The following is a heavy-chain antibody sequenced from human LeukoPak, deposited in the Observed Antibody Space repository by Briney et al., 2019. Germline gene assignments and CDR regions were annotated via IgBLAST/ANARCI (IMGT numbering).Heavy chain of an antibody. CDR2: IHYSGRT. V-gene: IGHV4-39*01. Sequence: SETLSLTCSVPGDSVSRSDSYWDWIRQPPGKGLEWIGTIHYSGRTYYSPSLKSRVTMSVDPSNNQFSLNLRSVTAADTAVYYCARRRYYDGSGYLEWGQGTLLSVSS. D-gene: IGHD3-22*01. CDR3: ARRRYYDGSGYLE. J-gene: IGHJ1*01. CDR1: GDSVSRSDSY.